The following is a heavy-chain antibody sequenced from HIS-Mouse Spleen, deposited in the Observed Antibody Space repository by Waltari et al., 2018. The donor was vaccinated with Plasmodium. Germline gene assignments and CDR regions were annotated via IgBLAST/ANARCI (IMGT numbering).Heavy chain of an antibody. CDR3: ARVGRRIWGAFDI. Sequence: QVQLQESGPGLVKPSETLSLTCTVSGGSISSYYWSWIRQPPVKGLKWIGYLYYRGSTNYTPSLKIRVTISVDTSKNQFSLKLSSVTAADTAVYYCARVGRRIWGAFDIWGQGTMVTVSS. J-gene: IGHJ3*02. D-gene: IGHD3-16*01. V-gene: IGHV4-59*01. CDR2: LYYRGST. CDR1: GGSISSYY.